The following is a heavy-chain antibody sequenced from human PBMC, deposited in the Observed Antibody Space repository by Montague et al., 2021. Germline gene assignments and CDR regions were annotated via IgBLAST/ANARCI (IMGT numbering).Heavy chain of an antibody. D-gene: IGHD3-16*01. Sequence: SLRLSCDASGFPFRSYCMHWVRQAPGKGLVWVSRIKSDGLIAIYADSVKGRFTISRDNAKDTLHLQMNSLRAEDTATYYRARGGLRNYYYYMDVWGKGTTVTVSS. V-gene: IGHV3-74*01. J-gene: IGHJ6*03. CDR2: IKSDGLIA. CDR3: ARGGLRNYYYYMDV. CDR1: GFPFRSYC.